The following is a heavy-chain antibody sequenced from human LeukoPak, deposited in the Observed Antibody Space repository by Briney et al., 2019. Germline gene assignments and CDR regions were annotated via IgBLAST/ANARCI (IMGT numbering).Heavy chain of an antibody. CDR2: FDPEDGET. CDR1: GYTLTELS. D-gene: IGHD3-22*01. V-gene: IGHV1-24*01. J-gene: IGHJ4*02. CDR3: ATSKGSGYYWVY. Sequence: ASVKVSCKVSGYTLTELSMHWVRQAPGKGLEWMGGFDPEDGETIYAQKFQGRVTMTEDTSTDTAYKELSSLRSEDTAVYYCATSKGSGYYWVYWGQGTLVTVSS.